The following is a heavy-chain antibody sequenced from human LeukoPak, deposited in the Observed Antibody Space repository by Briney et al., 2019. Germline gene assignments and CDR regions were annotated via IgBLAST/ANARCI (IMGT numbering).Heavy chain of an antibody. D-gene: IGHD6-19*01. J-gene: IGHJ4*02. V-gene: IGHV4-59*01. Sequence: PSETLSLTRTVSGGSISSYFWSWIRQPPGKGLEWIGTIYFSGTTYYNPSLKSRVTISVDTSKNQFSLKLSSVTAADTAVYYCARGIAVAGMYYFDYWGQGTLVTVSS. CDR3: ARGIAVAGMYYFDY. CDR1: GGSISSYF. CDR2: IYFSGTT.